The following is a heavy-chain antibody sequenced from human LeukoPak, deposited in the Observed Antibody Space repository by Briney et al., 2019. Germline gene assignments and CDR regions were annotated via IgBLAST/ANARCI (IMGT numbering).Heavy chain of an antibody. D-gene: IGHD2-15*01. J-gene: IGHJ4*02. CDR3: ARVSHLLDLDY. CDR2: IYYSGST. V-gene: IGHV4-30-4*01. Sequence: SETLSLTCTVSGGSISSGDYYWSWIRQPPGKGLEWIGYIYYSGSTYYNPSLKSRVTISVDTSKNQFSLKLSSVTAADTAVYYCARVSHLLDLDYWGQGTLVTVSS. CDR1: GGSISSGDYY.